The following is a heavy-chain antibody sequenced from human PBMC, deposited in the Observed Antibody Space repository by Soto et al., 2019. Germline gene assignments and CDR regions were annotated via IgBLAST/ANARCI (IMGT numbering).Heavy chain of an antibody. CDR3: ARVKPPQFDYETTGYYFDY. V-gene: IGHV4-59*01. CDR2: IYYSGST. J-gene: IGHJ4*02. D-gene: IGHD3-22*01. Sequence: SPNLSPTSKVSGGSISSYYRRWIRQPTWMVLEWIGYIYYSGSTNYNPSLKSRVTISVDTSKNQFSLNLSSVTAADTAVYYCARVKPPQFDYETTGYYFDYWGQGIRLPVYS. CDR1: GGSISSYY.